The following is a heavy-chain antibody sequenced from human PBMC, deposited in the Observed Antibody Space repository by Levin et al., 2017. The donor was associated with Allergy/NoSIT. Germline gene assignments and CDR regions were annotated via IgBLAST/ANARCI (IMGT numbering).Heavy chain of an antibody. CDR1: AFIFSNYA. J-gene: IGHJ4*02. V-gene: IGHV3-23*01. CDR3: ASQGSSSWFDY. Sequence: LSLTCTASAFIFSNYAMTWVRQAPGKGLDWVSAISSSGGTTYYADSVRGRFTVSRDNSKNTLYLQMNSLRAEDTAVYYCASQGSSSWFDYWGQGTLVTVSS. D-gene: IGHD6-13*01. CDR2: ISSSGGTT.